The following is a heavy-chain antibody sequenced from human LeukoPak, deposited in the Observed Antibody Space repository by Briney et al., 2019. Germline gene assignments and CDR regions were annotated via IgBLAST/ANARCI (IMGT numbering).Heavy chain of an antibody. D-gene: IGHD2-21*02. CDR2: IPYDGSNK. J-gene: IGHJ4*02. Sequence: GGSLRLSCAASGFTFSSYGMHWVRQAPGKGLEWVAVIPYDGSNKYYADSVKGRFTISSDNSKSTLYLQMNSLRAEDTAVYYCAKDGRPGDCYFDFWGRGTLVSVSS. V-gene: IGHV3-30*18. CDR3: AKDGRPGDCYFDF. CDR1: GFTFSSYG.